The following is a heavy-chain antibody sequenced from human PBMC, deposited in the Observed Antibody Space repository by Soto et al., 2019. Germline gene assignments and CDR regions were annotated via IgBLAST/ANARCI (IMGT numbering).Heavy chain of an antibody. CDR3: ARRRGGWGYIVATIH. Sequence: QLQLQESGPGLVKPSETLSLTCTVSGGSISSSSYYWGWIRQPPGKGLEWIGSIYYSGSTYYNPSLKSRVTISVDTSKNQFSLKLSSVTAADTAVYYCARRRGGWGYIVATIHWGQGTLVTVSS. CDR1: GGSISSSSYY. J-gene: IGHJ4*02. V-gene: IGHV4-39*01. D-gene: IGHD5-12*01. CDR2: IYYSGST.